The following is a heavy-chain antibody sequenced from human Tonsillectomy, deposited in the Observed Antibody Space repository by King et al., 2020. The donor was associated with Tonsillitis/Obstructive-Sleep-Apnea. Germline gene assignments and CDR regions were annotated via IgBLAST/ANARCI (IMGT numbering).Heavy chain of an antibody. CDR1: GYSFTNYW. CDR2: IYPGDSDT. D-gene: IGHD2-15*01. V-gene: IGHV5-51*01. J-gene: IGHJ4*02. CDR3: ARRACDGGSFSEFDN. Sequence: VQLVQSGAEVKKPGASLKISCKGSGYSFTNYWIAWVCQMPGKGLEWMGIIYPGDSDTRYNPSFQGQVTISADKSISTAYLQWSSLKASDTALYYCARRACDGGSFSEFDNWGQGTLVTVSS.